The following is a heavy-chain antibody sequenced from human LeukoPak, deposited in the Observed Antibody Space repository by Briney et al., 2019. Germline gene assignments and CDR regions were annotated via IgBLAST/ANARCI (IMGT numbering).Heavy chain of an antibody. CDR2: IRYDGNKK. Sequence: GGSLRLSLAASGFNLSRNGIHWVRPAPGKGLEWVAFIRYDGNKKFYGDSVRGRFPISRDNSKNTVYLQMNSLRDDDTAVYYCARDFDDVDGDYYYIPDYWGQGILVTVSS. J-gene: IGHJ4*02. CDR1: GFNLSRNG. D-gene: IGHD3-10*01. V-gene: IGHV3-30*02. CDR3: ARDFDDVDGDYYYIPDY.